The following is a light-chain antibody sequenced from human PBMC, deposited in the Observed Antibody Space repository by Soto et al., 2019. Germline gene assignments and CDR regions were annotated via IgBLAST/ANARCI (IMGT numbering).Light chain of an antibody. CDR1: SSDVGAYNY. V-gene: IGLV2-14*03. J-gene: IGLJ1*01. Sequence: QSALTQPASVSGSPGQSITISCAGTSSDVGAYNYVSWYQQYPGKAPKYIIYDVTNRPSGVSYRFSGSKSGNTASLTISGLQAEDEADYYCSSYTTSSTLYVFGTGTEVTVL. CDR3: SSYTTSSTLYV. CDR2: DVT.